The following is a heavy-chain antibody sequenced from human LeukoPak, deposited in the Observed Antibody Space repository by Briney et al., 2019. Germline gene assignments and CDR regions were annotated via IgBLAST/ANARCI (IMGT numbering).Heavy chain of an antibody. J-gene: IGHJ3*02. CDR3: ARESYYDSSGYSHDAFDI. Sequence: PSETLSLTCTVSGGSISSYYWGWIRQPPGKGLEWIGSIYYSGSTYYKSSLKSRVTIAVDTSKNQFSLKLNSVTAADTAVYYCARESYYDSSGYSHDAFDIWGQGTMVTVSS. V-gene: IGHV4-39*07. D-gene: IGHD3-22*01. CDR2: IYYSGST. CDR1: GGSISSYY.